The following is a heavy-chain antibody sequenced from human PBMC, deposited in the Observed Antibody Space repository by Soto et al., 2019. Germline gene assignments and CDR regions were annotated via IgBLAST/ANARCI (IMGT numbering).Heavy chain of an antibody. CDR2: ISGSGGST. CDR1: GFTFSSYA. J-gene: IGHJ6*02. CDR3: AKDQAAGTDGMDV. V-gene: IGHV3-23*01. Sequence: EVQLLESGGGLVQPGGSLRLSCAASGFTFSSYAMSWVRQAPGKGLEWVSAISGSGGSTYYADSVKGRFTISRDNSKKTLYLQMNSVRAEDTAVYYCAKDQAAGTDGMDVWGQGNTVTVSS. D-gene: IGHD6-13*01.